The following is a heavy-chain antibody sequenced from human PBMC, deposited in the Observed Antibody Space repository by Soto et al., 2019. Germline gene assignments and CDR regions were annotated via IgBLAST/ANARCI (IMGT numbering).Heavy chain of an antibody. D-gene: IGHD3-22*01. CDR1: GCSFTNYW. CDR3: ARQEYYDSSCTFDY. CDR2: IYPGDSDT. Sequence: GASPKISGPAPGCSFTNYWIGWVCQMNGKVLEWMGIIYPGDSDTRYSPSFQGQVTISADKSISTAYLQWSSLKASNTAMYFCARQEYYDSSCTFDYWGQGTLVTVSA. V-gene: IGHV5-51*01. J-gene: IGHJ4*02.